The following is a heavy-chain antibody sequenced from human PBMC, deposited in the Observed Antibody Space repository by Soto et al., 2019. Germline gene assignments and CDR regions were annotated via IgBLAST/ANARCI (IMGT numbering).Heavy chain of an antibody. V-gene: IGHV1-46*03. CDR2: INPSGGST. Sequence: GASVKVSCKASGYTFTSHYMHWVRQAPGQGLEWMGIINPSGGSTSYAQKFQGRVTMTRDTSTSTVYMELSSLRSEDTAVYYCAREVIVVLPTAPQGFDFWGQGTMVTVSS. CDR1: GYTFTSHY. CDR3: AREVIVVLPTAPQGFDF. D-gene: IGHD2-2*01. J-gene: IGHJ3*01.